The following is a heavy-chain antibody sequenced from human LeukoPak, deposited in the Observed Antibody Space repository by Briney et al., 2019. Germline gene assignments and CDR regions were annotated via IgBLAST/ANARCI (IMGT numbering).Heavy chain of an antibody. CDR3: ARGFSVDY. V-gene: IGHV3-48*03. D-gene: IGHD3-10*01. CDR2: ISSSGGTI. J-gene: IGHJ4*02. Sequence: PGGSLRLSCAASGFTFSSYERNWVRQAPGKGLEWVSYISSSGGTIYYADSLKGRFTISRDNAKNSLYLQMNSLRAEDTAVYYCARGFSVDYWGQGTLVTVSS. CDR1: GFTFSSYE.